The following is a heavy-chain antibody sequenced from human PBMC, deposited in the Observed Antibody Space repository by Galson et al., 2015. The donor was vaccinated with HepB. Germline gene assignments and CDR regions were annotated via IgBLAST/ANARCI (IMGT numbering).Heavy chain of an antibody. CDR1: GFTFSSFR. V-gene: IGHV3-7*01. CDR2: IRQVGGEI. D-gene: IGHD3-10*01. Sequence: SLRLSCAASGFTFSSFRMSWVRQAPGKGLEWVANIRQVGGEIFYVDSVKGRFTISRDNAKNTVYLQMNSLRAEDTAVYYCARGRSFGSGNYHTLYFRGQGALVTVSS. CDR3: ARGRSFGSGNYHTLYF. J-gene: IGHJ4*02.